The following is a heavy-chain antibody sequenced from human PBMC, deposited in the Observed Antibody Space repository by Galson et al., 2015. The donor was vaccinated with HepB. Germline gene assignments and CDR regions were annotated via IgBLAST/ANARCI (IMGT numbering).Heavy chain of an antibody. D-gene: IGHD3-10*01. V-gene: IGHV1-69*04. CDR2: IIPILGIA. CDR1: GGTFSSYT. CDR3: ARDIGGYYGSGSYEYY. Sequence: SVKVSCKASGGTFSSYTISWVRQAPGQGLEWMGRIIPILGIANYAQKFQGRVTITADKSTSTAYMELSSLRSEDTAVYYCARDIGGYYGSGSYEYYWGQGTLVTVSS. J-gene: IGHJ4*02.